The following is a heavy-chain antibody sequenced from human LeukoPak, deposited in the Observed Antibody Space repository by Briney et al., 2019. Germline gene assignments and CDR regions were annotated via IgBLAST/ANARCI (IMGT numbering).Heavy chain of an antibody. Sequence: LQTLSLTCTVSGGSISSGDYYWSWIRQPPGKGLEWIGYIYYSGSTYYNPSLKSRVTISVDTSKNQFSLKLSSVTAADTAVYYCARHLYYYDSSGYRLDAFDIWGQGTMVTVSS. CDR2: IYYSGST. J-gene: IGHJ3*02. CDR3: ARHLYYYDSSGYRLDAFDI. D-gene: IGHD3-22*01. V-gene: IGHV4-30-4*01. CDR1: GGSISSGDYY.